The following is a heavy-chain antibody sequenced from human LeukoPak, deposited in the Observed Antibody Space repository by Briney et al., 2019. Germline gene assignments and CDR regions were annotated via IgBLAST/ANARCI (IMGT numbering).Heavy chain of an antibody. CDR1: GFTFNYYA. CDR2: ISWNGESI. D-gene: IGHD2-2*01. V-gene: IGHV3-9*01. CDR3: ARDLEHCRNIICSNSAY. Sequence: AGGSLRLSCAASGFTFNYYAMHWVRLAPGKGLEWVSGISWNGESIGYADSVKGRFTISRDNAKNSLYLQMNSLRADDTAVYYCARDLEHCRNIICSNSAYWGQGTLVTVSS. J-gene: IGHJ4*02.